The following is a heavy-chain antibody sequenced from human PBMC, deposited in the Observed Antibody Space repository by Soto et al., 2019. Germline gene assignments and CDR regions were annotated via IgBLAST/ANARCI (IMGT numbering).Heavy chain of an antibody. V-gene: IGHV3-11*01. D-gene: IGHD2-15*01. CDR2: ISSSGSTI. CDR1: GFTFSDYY. CDR3: ARVPCSGGSCTTSDYYYYYGMDV. J-gene: IGHJ6*02. Sequence: QVQLVESGGGLVKPGGSLRLSCAASGFTFSDYYMSWIRQAPGKGLECVSYISSSGSTIYYADSVKGRFTISRDNAKISLYLQMNSLRAEDTAVYYCARVPCSGGSCTTSDYYYYYGMDVWGQGTTVTVAS.